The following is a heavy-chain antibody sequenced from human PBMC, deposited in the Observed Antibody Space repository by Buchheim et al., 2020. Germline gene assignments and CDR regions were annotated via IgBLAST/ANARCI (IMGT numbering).Heavy chain of an antibody. CDR1: GGSISSGDYY. CDR2: IHNSGST. V-gene: IGHV4-30-4*01. Sequence: QVQLQESGPGLVKPSQTLSLTCTVSGGSISSGDYYWSWVRQPPGKGLEWIGYIHNSGSTYYSPSLESRLTISVDTSKNQFSLRLSFVTAADTAVYYCARDLKGSGYDHWYFDLWGRGTL. D-gene: IGHD5-12*01. CDR3: ARDLKGSGYDHWYFDL. J-gene: IGHJ2*01.